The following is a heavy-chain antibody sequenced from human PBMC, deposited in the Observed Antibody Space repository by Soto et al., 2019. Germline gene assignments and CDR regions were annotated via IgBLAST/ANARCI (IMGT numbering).Heavy chain of an antibody. CDR2: IYSGGST. J-gene: IGHJ4*02. CDR1: GFTVSSNY. D-gene: IGHD6-19*01. CDR3: ARSRVAGPFDY. V-gene: IGHV3-66*01. Sequence: ESGGGLVQPGGSLRLSCAASGFTVSSNYMSWVRQAPGKGLEWVSVIYSGGSTYYADSVKGRFTISRDNSKNTLYLQMNSLRAEDTAVYYCARSRVAGPFDYWGQGTLVTVSS.